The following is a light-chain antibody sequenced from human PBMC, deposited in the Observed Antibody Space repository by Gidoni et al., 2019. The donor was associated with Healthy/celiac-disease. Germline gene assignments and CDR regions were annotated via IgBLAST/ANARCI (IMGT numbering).Light chain of an antibody. CDR3: QQYDNLPT. CDR1: QDISNY. J-gene: IGKJ5*01. Sequence: DIQMTQSPSSLSASVGDRVTITCQASQDISNYLTWYQQKPGKAPKLLIYAASNLETRVPSRFSGSGAGTDFTFTISRLQPEDIATYYCQQYDNLPTFGQGTRLEIK. CDR2: AAS. V-gene: IGKV1-33*01.